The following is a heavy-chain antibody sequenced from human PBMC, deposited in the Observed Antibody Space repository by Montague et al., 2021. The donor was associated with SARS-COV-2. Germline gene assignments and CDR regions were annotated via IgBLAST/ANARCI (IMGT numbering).Heavy chain of an antibody. D-gene: IGHD1-1*01. J-gene: IGHJ6*03. V-gene: IGHV4-34*01. Sequence: SETLSLTCAVYGGSFSDYYWSWIRQPPGKGLEWIGEVNLSGSTNYNPSLKSRVTISVDTSKNQFSLKLSSVTAADTAVYYCARHPPGYRYFYYLDVWGKGTTVTVSS. CDR2: VNLSGST. CDR1: GGSFSDYY. CDR3: ARHPPGYRYFYYLDV.